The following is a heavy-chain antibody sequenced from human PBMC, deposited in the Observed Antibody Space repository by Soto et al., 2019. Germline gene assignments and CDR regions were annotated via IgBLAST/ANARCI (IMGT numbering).Heavy chain of an antibody. V-gene: IGHV3-53*04. CDR3: ARALGTAPLDSYQLPPFRLDYMDV. CDR1: GFTVSSNY. D-gene: IGHD2-2*01. CDR2: IYSGGST. J-gene: IGHJ6*03. Sequence: GGSLRLSCAASGFTVSSNYMSWVRQAPGKGLEWVSVIYSGGSTYYADSVKGRFTISRHNSKNTLYLQMNSLRAEDTAVYYCARALGTAPLDSYQLPPFRLDYMDVWGKGTTVTVSS.